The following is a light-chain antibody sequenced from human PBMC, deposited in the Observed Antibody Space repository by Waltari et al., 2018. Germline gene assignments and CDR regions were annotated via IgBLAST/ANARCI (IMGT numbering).Light chain of an antibody. V-gene: IGKV3-20*01. Sequence: EIVLTQSPGTLSLSPGERATLSCRASQSVSNNYLAWYQQKPGHAPRLLIYGATSRATGIPDRFSGSGSGTDFSLTISRLEPEDCAVYYCQQYGSSPRTFGQGTKVEIK. CDR2: GAT. J-gene: IGKJ1*01. CDR3: QQYGSSPRT. CDR1: QSVSNNY.